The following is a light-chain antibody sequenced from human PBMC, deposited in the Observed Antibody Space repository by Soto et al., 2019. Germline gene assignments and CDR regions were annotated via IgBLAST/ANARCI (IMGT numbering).Light chain of an antibody. CDR2: GAS. CDR3: QQYNNWPWT. J-gene: IGKJ1*01. V-gene: IGKV3-15*01. Sequence: EIVMTQSPATLSVSPGERATLSCRASQSVSSNLTWYQQKPGQAPRLLIYGASPRATGIPARVSGSGSGTEFTLTISSLKSEDFAVYYCQQYNNWPWTFGQGTKVEIK. CDR1: QSVSSN.